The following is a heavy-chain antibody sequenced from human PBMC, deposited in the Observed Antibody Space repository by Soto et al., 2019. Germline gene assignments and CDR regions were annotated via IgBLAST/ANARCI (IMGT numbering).Heavy chain of an antibody. CDR3: ASPLRWSGYYIAFDY. V-gene: IGHV1-69*01. CDR1: GATFSSFA. CDR2: IIPIFDTI. D-gene: IGHD3-3*01. Sequence: QVQLLQSGAEVKKPGSSLKVSCKASGATFSSFAFSWVRQAPGQGLEWMGVIIPIFDTIKFARKFQGRVTLTADESTGTAYMELDRLTSEDTAVYYCASPLRWSGYYIAFDYLGQGTLVIVSS. J-gene: IGHJ4*02.